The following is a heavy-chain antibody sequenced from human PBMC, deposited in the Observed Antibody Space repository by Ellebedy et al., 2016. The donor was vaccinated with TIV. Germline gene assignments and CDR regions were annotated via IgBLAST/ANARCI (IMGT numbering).Heavy chain of an antibody. D-gene: IGHD4-17*01. CDR1: GFTFRSYW. CDR2: IYQDGGVQ. J-gene: IGHJ5*02. CDR3: ARRGSYGDYAVQVNSWFDT. Sequence: GGSLRLSCAASGFTFRSYWMSWVRQAPGKGVEWVANIYQDGGVQYYVDSVKGRFTISRDNADNSLFLQMNSLRAEDTAVYYCARRGSYGDYAVQVNSWFDTWGRGTLVAVS. V-gene: IGHV3-7*01.